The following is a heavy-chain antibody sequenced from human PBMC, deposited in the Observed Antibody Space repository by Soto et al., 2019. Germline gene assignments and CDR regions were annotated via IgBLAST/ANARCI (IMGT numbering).Heavy chain of an antibody. D-gene: IGHD5-12*01. V-gene: IGHV3-74*01. CDR1: GFTFSSYW. J-gene: IGHJ4*02. Sequence: EVQLVESGGGLVQPGGSLRLSCVASGFTFSSYWMHWVREAPGKGLVWVSRISLDGTTTNYADSVKGRFTISRDNANSPVDLQMSSLSVEDTALYYCASCRSSAGYEYWGQGTLLT. CDR2: ISLDGTTT. CDR3: ASCRSSAGYEY.